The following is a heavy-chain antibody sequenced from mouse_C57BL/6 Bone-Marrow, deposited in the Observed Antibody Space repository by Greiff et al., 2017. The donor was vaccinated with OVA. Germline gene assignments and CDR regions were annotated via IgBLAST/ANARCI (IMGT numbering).Heavy chain of an antibody. CDR1: GFTFSDAW. Sequence: DVKLVESGGGLVQPGGSMKLSCAASGFTFSDAWMDWVRQSPEKGLEWVAEIRNKANNHATYYAESVKGRFTISRDDSKSSVYLQMNSLRAEDTGIYYSTRGYYDYDGAYYYAMDYWGQGTSVTVSS. CDR3: TRGYYDYDGAYYYAMDY. J-gene: IGHJ4*01. V-gene: IGHV6-6*01. D-gene: IGHD2-4*01. CDR2: IRNKANNHAT.